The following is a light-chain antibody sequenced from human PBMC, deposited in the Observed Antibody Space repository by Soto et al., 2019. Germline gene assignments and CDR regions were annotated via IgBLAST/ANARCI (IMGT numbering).Light chain of an antibody. CDR3: QQFSSYPLT. V-gene: IGKV3-11*01. Sequence: EIVLTQSPATLSLSPGEIATLSFRASQSVSSYLAWYQQKPGQAPRLLIYDASNRATGIPARFSGSGSGTDFTLTISRLEPEDFAVYYCQQFSSYPLTFGGGTKVDIK. J-gene: IGKJ4*01. CDR2: DAS. CDR1: QSVSSY.